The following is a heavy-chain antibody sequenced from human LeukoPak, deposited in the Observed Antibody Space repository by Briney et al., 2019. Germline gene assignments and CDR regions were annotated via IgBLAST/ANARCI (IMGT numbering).Heavy chain of an antibody. CDR3: AREKTGPMVRGVTLDY. V-gene: IGHV1-18*04. Sequence: AAVNVSCKASGYTFTSYGISWVRQAPGQGLEWMGWISAYNGNTNYGQKLQGRVTITTHTPTSTAYMEMRRLRSDDTAVYYCAREKTGPMVRGVTLDYWGQGTLVTVSS. D-gene: IGHD3-10*01. J-gene: IGHJ4*02. CDR2: ISAYNGNT. CDR1: GYTFTSYG.